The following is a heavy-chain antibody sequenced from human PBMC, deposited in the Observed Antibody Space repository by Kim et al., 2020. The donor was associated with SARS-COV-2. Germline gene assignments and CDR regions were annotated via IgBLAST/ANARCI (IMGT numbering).Heavy chain of an antibody. CDR1: GGSFSGYY. V-gene: IGHV4-34*01. D-gene: IGHD3-22*01. Sequence: SETLSLTCAVYGGSFSGYYWSWIRQPPGKGLEWIGEINHSGSTNYNPSLKSRVTISVDTSKNQFSLKLSSVTAADTAVYYCAREKISGRYDSSGYYYRVLDYWGQGTLVTVSS. J-gene: IGHJ4*02. CDR3: AREKISGRYDSSGYYYRVLDY. CDR2: INHSGST.